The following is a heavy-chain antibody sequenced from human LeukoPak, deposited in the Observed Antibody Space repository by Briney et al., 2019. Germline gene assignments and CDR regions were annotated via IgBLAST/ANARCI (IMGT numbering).Heavy chain of an antibody. CDR3: ASPIYSSSWSYYYYYGMDV. V-gene: IGHV4-34*01. Sequence: KASETLSLTCAVYGGSFSGYYWSWIRQPPGKGLEWIGEINHSGSTNYNPSLKSRVTISVDTSKNQFSLKLSSVTAADTAVYYCASPIYSSSWSYYYYYGMDVWGQGTTVTVSS. D-gene: IGHD6-13*01. J-gene: IGHJ6*02. CDR1: GGSFSGYY. CDR2: INHSGST.